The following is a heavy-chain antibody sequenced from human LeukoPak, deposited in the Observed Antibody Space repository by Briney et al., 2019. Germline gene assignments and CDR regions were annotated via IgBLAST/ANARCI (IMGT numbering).Heavy chain of an antibody. V-gene: IGHV1-2*02. Sequence: ASVKVSCKASEYTFTGYYMHWVRQAPGQGLEWMGWINPNSGGTNYAQKFQGRVTMTRDTSINTAYMELSSLRSDDTAVYYCARDAIAAAGTQLPYYYYYMDVWGKGTTVTIS. J-gene: IGHJ6*03. CDR1: EYTFTGYY. CDR2: INPNSGGT. CDR3: ARDAIAAAGTQLPYYYYYMDV. D-gene: IGHD6-13*01.